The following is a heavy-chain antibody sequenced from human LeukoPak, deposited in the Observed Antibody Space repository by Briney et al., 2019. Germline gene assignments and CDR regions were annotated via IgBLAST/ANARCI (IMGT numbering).Heavy chain of an antibody. D-gene: IGHD3-16*01. CDR1: GGSISSGDYY. V-gene: IGHV4-30-4*01. J-gene: IGHJ3*02. Sequence: KPSETLSLTCTVSGGSISSGDYYWSWIRQPPGKGLEWIGYIYYSGSTYYNPSLKSRVTISVDTSKNQFSLKLSSVTAADTAVYYCARHALVTFGHDDAFDIWGQGTMVTVSS. CDR2: IYYSGST. CDR3: ARHALVTFGHDDAFDI.